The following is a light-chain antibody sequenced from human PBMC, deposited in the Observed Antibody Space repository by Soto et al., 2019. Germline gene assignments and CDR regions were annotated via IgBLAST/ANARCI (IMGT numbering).Light chain of an antibody. V-gene: IGLV1-40*01. Sequence: QSALTQPPSVSGAPGQRVTISCTGSSSNIGAGYDVHWYQQFPGTAPKLLIYGNTNRPSGVPDRFSGSKSGTSASLAITGLQAEDEADYYCQSYDSSLSALFGGGTKVTVL. J-gene: IGLJ2*01. CDR1: SSNIGAGYD. CDR2: GNT. CDR3: QSYDSSLSAL.